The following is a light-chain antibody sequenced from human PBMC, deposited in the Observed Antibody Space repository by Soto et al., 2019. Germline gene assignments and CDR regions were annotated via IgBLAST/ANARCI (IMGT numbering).Light chain of an antibody. Sequence: QSALTQPPSASGSPGQSVTISCTGTSSDVGGYNYVSWYQQHPGKAPKLMIYEVSKRPSGVPDRFSGSKSGNTASLTVSGLQDEDEGDYYCSSYAGSNIVFGGGTKLTVL. V-gene: IGLV2-8*01. CDR3: SSYAGSNIV. CDR1: SSDVGGYNY. CDR2: EVS. J-gene: IGLJ2*01.